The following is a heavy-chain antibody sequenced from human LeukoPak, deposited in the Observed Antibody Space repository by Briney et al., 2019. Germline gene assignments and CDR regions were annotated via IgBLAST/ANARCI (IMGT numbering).Heavy chain of an antibody. CDR1: GGSFSGYY. Sequence: SETLSLTCAVYGGSFSGYYWSWIRQPPGKGLEWIGEINHSGSTNYTPSLKSRVTISVDTSKNQFSWKLRSVTSADTAGFYCAGSTSTVTRFDLWGRGTLVTVSS. CDR3: AGSTSTVTRFDL. CDR2: INHSGST. J-gene: IGHJ2*01. D-gene: IGHD4-17*01. V-gene: IGHV4-34*01.